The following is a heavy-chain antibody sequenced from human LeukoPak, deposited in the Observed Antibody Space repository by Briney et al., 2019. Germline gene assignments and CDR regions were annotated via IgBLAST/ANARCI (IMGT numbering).Heavy chain of an antibody. CDR2: INPSGGST. J-gene: IGHJ4*02. D-gene: IGHD1-1*01. Sequence: ASVKVSCKASRYTFTSYYMHCVRQAPGQGLEWMGRINPSGGSTSYAQKFQGRVTMTRDTSTSTVYMELSRLRSEDTAVYYCASATPKLLGPTFDYWGQGTLVTVSS. CDR3: ASATPKLLGPTFDY. V-gene: IGHV1-46*01. CDR1: RYTFTSYY.